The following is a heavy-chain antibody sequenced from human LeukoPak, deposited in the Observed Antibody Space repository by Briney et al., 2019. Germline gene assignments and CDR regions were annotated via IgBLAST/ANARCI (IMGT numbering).Heavy chain of an antibody. CDR3: ARGFKYQLLPRTAAEYFQH. CDR2: IYYSGST. V-gene: IGHV4-31*03. Sequence: PSETLSLTCTVSGGSISSGGYYWSWIRQHPGKGLEWIGYIYYSGSTYYNPSLKSRVTISVDTSKNQFSLKLSSVTAADTAVYYCARGFKYQLLPRTAAEYFQHWGQGTLVTVSS. CDR1: GGSISSGGYY. D-gene: IGHD2-2*01. J-gene: IGHJ1*01.